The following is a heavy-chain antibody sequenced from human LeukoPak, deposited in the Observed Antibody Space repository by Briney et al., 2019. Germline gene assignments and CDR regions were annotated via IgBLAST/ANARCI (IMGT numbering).Heavy chain of an antibody. Sequence: TGGSLRLSCAASGFTVSSNYMSWVRQAPGKGLEWVSVIYSGGSTYYADSVKGRFTISRDNAKNSLYLQMNSLRAEDTAVYYCANYDFWSGYYFDYWGQGTLVTVSS. CDR1: GFTVSSNY. V-gene: IGHV3-53*01. D-gene: IGHD3-3*01. J-gene: IGHJ4*02. CDR2: IYSGGST. CDR3: ANYDFWSGYYFDY.